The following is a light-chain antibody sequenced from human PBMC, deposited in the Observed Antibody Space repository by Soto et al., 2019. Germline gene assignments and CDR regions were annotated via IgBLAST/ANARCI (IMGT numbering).Light chain of an antibody. J-gene: IGKJ1*01. V-gene: IGKV1-5*01. CDR3: QQYDTYYT. CDR2: DAS. Sequence: DIQMTQSPSTLSASVGDRVTIPCRASQSISGAWAWYQQKPGTAPKLLSSDASSLGSGVPSRFSGSGSETEFTLTINSLQPDDFATYYCQQYDTYYTFGQGTKVDIK. CDR1: QSISGA.